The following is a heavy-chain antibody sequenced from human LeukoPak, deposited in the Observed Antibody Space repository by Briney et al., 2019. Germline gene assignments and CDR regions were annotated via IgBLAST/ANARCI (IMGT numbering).Heavy chain of an antibody. CDR2: ISAYNGNT. J-gene: IGHJ4*02. CDR1: GYTFTSYG. CDR3: ARKGYLEWLVDY. Sequence: ASVKVSRKASGYTFTSYGISWVRQAPGQGLEWMGWISAYNGNTNYAQKPQGRVTTTTDTSTSTAYMELRSLRSDDTAVYYCARKGYLEWLVDYWGQGTLVTVSS. D-gene: IGHD3-3*01. V-gene: IGHV1-18*01.